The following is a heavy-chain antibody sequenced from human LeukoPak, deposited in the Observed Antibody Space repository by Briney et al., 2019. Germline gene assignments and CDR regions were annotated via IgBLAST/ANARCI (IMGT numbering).Heavy chain of an antibody. D-gene: IGHD6-19*01. Sequence: KPSETLSLTCTVSGGSISSTSYYWGWIRQPPGTGLERIGSIYYSGGTYYNPSLKSRVTISVDTSKNQFSLNLTSVTAPDTAAYYCARQGTGWRSDYWGQGTLVTVSS. V-gene: IGHV4-39*01. CDR3: ARQGTGWRSDY. CDR1: GGSISSTSYY. J-gene: IGHJ4*02. CDR2: IYYSGGT.